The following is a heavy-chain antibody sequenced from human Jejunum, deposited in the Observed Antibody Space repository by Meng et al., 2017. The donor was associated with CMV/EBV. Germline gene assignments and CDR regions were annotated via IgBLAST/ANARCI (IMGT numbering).Heavy chain of an antibody. CDR3: ARGVGVDP. CDR1: GGSFSSYY. CDR2: INDSGST. J-gene: IGHJ5*02. V-gene: IGHV4-34*01. Sequence: PLSLTCAVYGGSFSSYYVSWIRQSPGKGLEWIGEINDSGSTNYNPSLKSRVTMSVDTPKNQFSLKLTSVTAADTGVYYCARGVGVDPWGQGTLVTVSS.